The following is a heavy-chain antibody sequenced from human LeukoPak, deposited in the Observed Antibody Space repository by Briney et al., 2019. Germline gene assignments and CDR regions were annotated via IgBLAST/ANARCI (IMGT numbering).Heavy chain of an antibody. Sequence: GGSLRLSCAASGFTFSSYGMSWVRQAPGKGLEWVSAISGSGGRTYYADSVRGRFTISRDNSKNTLYLQMNSLRAEDTAVYNCAKGDFYGSGRDYYYYMDVWGKGTTVTISS. CDR3: AKGDFYGSGRDYYYYMDV. CDR1: GFTFSSYG. J-gene: IGHJ6*03. V-gene: IGHV3-23*01. D-gene: IGHD3-10*01. CDR2: ISGSGGRT.